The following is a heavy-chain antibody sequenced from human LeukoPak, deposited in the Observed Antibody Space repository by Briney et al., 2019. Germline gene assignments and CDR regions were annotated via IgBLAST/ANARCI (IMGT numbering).Heavy chain of an antibody. D-gene: IGHD6-19*01. J-gene: IGHJ4*02. Sequence: ASVKVSCKASGYTFTNYYMYWVRQAPGQGLEWMGIINPSGGSTSYAQKFQGIVTMTRDTSTTTVYTELSSLRSEDTAVYYCARGGVAVATLKTIDYWGQGTLVTVSS. CDR2: INPSGGST. CDR3: ARGGVAVATLKTIDY. V-gene: IGHV1-46*01. CDR1: GYTFTNYY.